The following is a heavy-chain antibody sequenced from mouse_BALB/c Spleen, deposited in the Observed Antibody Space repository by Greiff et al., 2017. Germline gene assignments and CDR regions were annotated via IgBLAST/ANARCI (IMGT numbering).Heavy chain of an antibody. D-gene: IGHD2-1*01. CDR3: KRGGNYWYFDV. J-gene: IGHJ1*01. CDR2: INPSNGGT. CDR1: GYTFTSYY. V-gene: IGHV1S81*02. Sequence: VQLQQSGAELVKPGASVKLSCKASGYTFTSYYMYWVKQRPGQGLEWIGEINPSNGGTNFNEKFKSKATLTVDKSSSTAYMQLSSLTSEDSAVYYCKRGGNYWYFDVWGAGTTVTVSS.